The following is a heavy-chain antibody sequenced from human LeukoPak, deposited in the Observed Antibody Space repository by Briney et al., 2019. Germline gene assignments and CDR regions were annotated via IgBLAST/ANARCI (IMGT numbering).Heavy chain of an antibody. CDR3: ARDSSYYGSGSFSD. J-gene: IGHJ4*02. CDR1: GFTFSSYE. D-gene: IGHD3-10*01. CDR2: ISSSGSTI. Sequence: GSLRLSCAASGFTFSSYEMNWVRQAPGKGLEWVSYISSSGSTIYYADSVKGRFTISRDNAKNSLYLQMNSLRAEDTAVYYCARDSSYYGSGSFSDWGQGTLVTVSS. V-gene: IGHV3-48*03.